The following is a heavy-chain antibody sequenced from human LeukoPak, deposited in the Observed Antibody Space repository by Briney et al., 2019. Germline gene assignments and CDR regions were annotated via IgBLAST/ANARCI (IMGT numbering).Heavy chain of an antibody. Sequence: GGSLRLSCAASGFTFSSYWMSWVRQAPGKGLEWVANIKQDGSEKYYVDSVKGRFTISRDNAKNSLYLQMNSLRAEDTAVYYCARGEISKGAAAAGSYFQHWGQGTLVTVSS. J-gene: IGHJ1*01. D-gene: IGHD6-13*01. V-gene: IGHV3-7*01. CDR2: IKQDGSEK. CDR3: ARGEISKGAAAAGSYFQH. CDR1: GFTFSSYW.